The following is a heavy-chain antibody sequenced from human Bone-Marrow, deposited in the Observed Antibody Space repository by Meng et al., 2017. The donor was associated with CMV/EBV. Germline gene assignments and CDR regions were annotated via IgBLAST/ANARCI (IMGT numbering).Heavy chain of an antibody. Sequence: QVQLQESGPGLVRPSGTLSLTCAVSGDSLSRRNWWSWVRQPPGKGLEWNGEVFHSGTTNYNQSLKSRVTISVDRSKTQFSLMLSSVTAADTALYYCARNRGKSDFDCWGQGTLVTVSS. CDR1: GDSLSRRNW. J-gene: IGHJ4*02. V-gene: IGHV4-4*02. CDR2: VFHSGTT. CDR3: ARNRGKSDFDC.